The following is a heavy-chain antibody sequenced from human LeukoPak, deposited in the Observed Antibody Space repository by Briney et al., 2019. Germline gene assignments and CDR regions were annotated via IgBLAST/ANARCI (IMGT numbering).Heavy chain of an antibody. J-gene: IGHJ6*02. CDR1: GXSVRISY. CDR2: IYSGETT. Sequence: PGESLRLSCAGSGXSVRISYLSWVRQAPGKGLEWVSVIYSGETTYYADSVKGRFTISRDTSENTFFLQMDSVRAEDTAVYYCARENVDTALHRGLYSYYYHGLDVWGQGTTVTVSS. D-gene: IGHD5-18*01. V-gene: IGHV3-66*01. CDR3: ARENVDTALHRGLYSYYYHGLDV.